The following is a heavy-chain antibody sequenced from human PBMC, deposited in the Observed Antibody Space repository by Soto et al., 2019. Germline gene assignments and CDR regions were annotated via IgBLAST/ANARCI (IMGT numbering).Heavy chain of an antibody. CDR3: ARGTLAVAGFDY. CDR2: ISAYNGNT. J-gene: IGHJ4*02. D-gene: IGHD6-19*01. Sequence: VASVNVSCKASGYTFTSYGISWVRQAPGQGLEWMGWISAYNGNTNYAQKLQGRFTISRDNTENSLYLQMDSLRAEDTAFYYCARGTLAVAGFDYCGQGTLVTVSS. V-gene: IGHV1-18*01. CDR1: GYTFTSYG.